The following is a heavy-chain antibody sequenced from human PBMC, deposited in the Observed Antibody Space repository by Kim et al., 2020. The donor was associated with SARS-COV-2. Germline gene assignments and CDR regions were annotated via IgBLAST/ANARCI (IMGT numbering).Heavy chain of an antibody. J-gene: IGHJ6*02. CDR1: GFTFSSYS. V-gene: IGHV3-21*01. D-gene: IGHD2-21*02. Sequence: GGSLRLSCAASGFTFSSYSMNWVRQAPGKGLEWVSSISSSSSYIYYADLVKGRFTISRDNAKNSLYLQMNSLRAEDTAVYYCARDRGCGGDCYPYYYYGMDVWGQGTTVTVSS. CDR2: ISSSSSYI. CDR3: ARDRGCGGDCYPYYYYGMDV.